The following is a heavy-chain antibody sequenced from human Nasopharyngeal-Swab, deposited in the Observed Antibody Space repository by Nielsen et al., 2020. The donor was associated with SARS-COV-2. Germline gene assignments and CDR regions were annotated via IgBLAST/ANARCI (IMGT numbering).Heavy chain of an antibody. V-gene: IGHV4-34*01. CDR2: INHSGST. CDR3: ARPTTLGYYYGMDV. J-gene: IGHJ6*02. Sequence: PGKGLEWIGEINHSGSTNYNPSLKSRVTISVDTSTNQFSLKLSSVTAADTAVYYCARPTTLGYYYGMDVWGQGTTVTVS. D-gene: IGHD1-14*01.